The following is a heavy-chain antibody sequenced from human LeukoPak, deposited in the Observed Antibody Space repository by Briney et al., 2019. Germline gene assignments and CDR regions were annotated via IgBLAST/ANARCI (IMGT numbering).Heavy chain of an antibody. CDR3: AREFKGYSSSWHIDY. CDR2: IYTSGST. V-gene: IGHV4-4*07. CDR1: GGSISSYY. J-gene: IGHJ4*02. Sequence: SETLSLTCTVSGGSISSYYWSWIRQPAGKGLEWIGRIYTSGSTNYNPSLKSRVTMSVDTSKNQFSLKLSSVTAADTAVYYCAREFKGYSSSWHIDYWGQRTLVTFSS. D-gene: IGHD6-13*01.